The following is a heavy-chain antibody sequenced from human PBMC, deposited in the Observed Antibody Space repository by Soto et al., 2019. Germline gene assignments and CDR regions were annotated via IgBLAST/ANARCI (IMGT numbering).Heavy chain of an antibody. CDR3: AKDEGGYYFIIDY. V-gene: IGHV3-30*18. CDR2: ISYDGSNK. J-gene: IGHJ4*02. D-gene: IGHD3-22*01. CDR1: GFTFSSYG. Sequence: QVQLVESGGGVVQPGRSLRLSCAASGFTFSSYGMHWVRQAPGKGLEWVAVISYDGSNKYYADSVKGRFTISRDNSKNTLYLQMNSLRAEDTAVYYCAKDEGGYYFIIDYWGQGTLVTVSS.